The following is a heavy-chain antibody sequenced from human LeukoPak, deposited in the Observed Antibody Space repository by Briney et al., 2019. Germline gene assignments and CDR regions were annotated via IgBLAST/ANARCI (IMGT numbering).Heavy chain of an antibody. CDR1: GYTLTSYG. D-gene: IGHD1-1*01. Sequence: GASVKVSCKASGYTLTSYGISWVRQAPGQGLEWMGWISAYNGNTNYAQKLQGRVTMTTDTSTSTAYMELRSLRSDDTAVYYCAARGGATGTTQGGAFDIWGQGTVVTVSS. CDR2: ISAYNGNT. J-gene: IGHJ3*02. CDR3: AARGGATGTTQGGAFDI. V-gene: IGHV1-18*04.